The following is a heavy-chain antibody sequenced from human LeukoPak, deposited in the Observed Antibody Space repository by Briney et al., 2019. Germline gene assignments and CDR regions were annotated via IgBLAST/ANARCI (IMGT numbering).Heavy chain of an antibody. CDR1: GFTFSSYS. J-gene: IGHJ4*02. Sequence: GGSLRLSCAASGFTFSSYSMNWVRQAPGKGLEWVSYISSSSSTIYYADSVKGRFTISRDNAKNSLYLQMNSLRAEDTAVYYCAREEYSSWRRLDYWGQGTLVTVSS. V-gene: IGHV3-48*01. CDR3: AREEYSSWRRLDY. CDR2: ISSSSSTI. D-gene: IGHD6-6*01.